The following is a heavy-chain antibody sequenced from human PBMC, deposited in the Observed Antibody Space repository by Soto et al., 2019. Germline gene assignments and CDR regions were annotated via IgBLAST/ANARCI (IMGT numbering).Heavy chain of an antibody. J-gene: IGHJ2*01. Sequence: QVTLKESGPVLVKPTETLTLTCTVSGFSLSNARMGVSWIRQPPGKALEWLAHIFSNDEKPYSTSLKSRLTISKDTSKSQVVLTMTNMDPVDTATYYCARRKGYCSSTSCYGYWYFDLWGRGTLVTVSS. D-gene: IGHD2-2*01. CDR2: IFSNDEK. CDR1: GFSLSNARMG. CDR3: ARRKGYCSSTSCYGYWYFDL. V-gene: IGHV2-26*01.